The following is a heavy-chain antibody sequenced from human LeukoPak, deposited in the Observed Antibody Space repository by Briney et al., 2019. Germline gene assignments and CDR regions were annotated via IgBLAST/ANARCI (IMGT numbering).Heavy chain of an antibody. V-gene: IGHV1-46*01. J-gene: IGHJ4*02. CDR2: INPSDGST. CDR1: GYTFTSYY. CDR3: ARGRAGFSGSWYVY. Sequence: ASVKVSCKASGYTFTSYYMHWVRQAPGQAPEWMGVINPSDGSTSYAQKFQGRVAMTRDTSTSTVFMELSSLTSEDAAVYYCARGRAGFSGSWYVYWGQGTLVTVSS. D-gene: IGHD6-13*01.